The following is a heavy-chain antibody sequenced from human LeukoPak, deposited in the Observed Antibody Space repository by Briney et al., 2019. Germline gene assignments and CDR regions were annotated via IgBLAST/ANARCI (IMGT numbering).Heavy chain of an antibody. V-gene: IGHV3-20*04. CDR2: INWNGGST. CDR1: GFTFDDYG. Sequence: PGGSLRLSCAASGFTFDDYGMSWVRQAPGKGLEWVSGINWNGGSTGYADSVKGRFTISRDNAKNSLYLQMNSLRAEDTALYYCARAMRDYYDSSAGDYWGQGTLVTVSS. CDR3: ARAMRDYYDSSAGDY. D-gene: IGHD3-22*01. J-gene: IGHJ4*02.